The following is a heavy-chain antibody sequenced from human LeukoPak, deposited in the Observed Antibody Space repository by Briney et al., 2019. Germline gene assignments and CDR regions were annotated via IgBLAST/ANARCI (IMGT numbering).Heavy chain of an antibody. D-gene: IGHD4-23*01. Sequence: PGGSLRLSCAASGFTFSSYAMTWVRQAPGKGLEWVSAVSGDGGTTYYADSVKGRFTISRDNSKNTLYLQVNSLRAEDTAVYYCARRGDGGRSFDYWGQGTLVTVSS. J-gene: IGHJ4*02. CDR2: VSGDGGTT. CDR1: GFTFSSYA. V-gene: IGHV3-23*01. CDR3: ARRGDGGRSFDY.